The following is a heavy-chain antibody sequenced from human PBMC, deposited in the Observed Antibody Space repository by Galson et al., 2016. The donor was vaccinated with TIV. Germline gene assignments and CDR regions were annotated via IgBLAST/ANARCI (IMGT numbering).Heavy chain of an antibody. CDR3: AKVGPADGYILDFDY. V-gene: IGHV3-23*01. CDR1: GFAFSSFA. D-gene: IGHD5-18*01. Sequence: SLRLSCAASGFAFSSFAMNWVRQAPGKGLEWVSAITGSGYSTYYPDSVKGRLTISRDNSKNMLYLQLNSLRAEDTAVYYCAKVGPADGYILDFDYWGRGTLVTVSS. CDR2: ITGSGYST. J-gene: IGHJ4*02.